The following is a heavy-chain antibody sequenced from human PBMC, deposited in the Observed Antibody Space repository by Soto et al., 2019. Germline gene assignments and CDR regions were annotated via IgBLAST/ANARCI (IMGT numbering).Heavy chain of an antibody. CDR3: ASAVGVPTDFDY. D-gene: IGHD1-26*01. CDR1: GYTFTGYA. CDR2: INAGNGNT. J-gene: IGHJ4*01. V-gene: IGHV1-3*01. Sequence: ASVKVSCKASGYTFTGYAMHWVRQAPGQRLEWMGWINAGNGNTKYSQKFQGRVTITRDTSASTAYMELSSLRSEDTAVYYSASAVGVPTDFDYLAHRTLTTVSS.